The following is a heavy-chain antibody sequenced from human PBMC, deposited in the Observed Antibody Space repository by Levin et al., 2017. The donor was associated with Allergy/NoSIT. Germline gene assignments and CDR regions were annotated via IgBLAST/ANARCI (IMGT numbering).Heavy chain of an antibody. CDR3: ARDLTVVPAAYGSLDY. CDR2: IKQDGSEK. J-gene: IGHJ4*02. Sequence: GESLKISCAASGFTFSSYWMSWVRQAPGKGLEWVANIKQDGSEKYYVDSVKGRFTISRDNAKNSLYLQMNSLRAEDTAVYYCARDLTVVPAAYGSLDYWGQGTLVTVSS. V-gene: IGHV3-7*01. D-gene: IGHD2-2*01. CDR1: GFTFSSYW.